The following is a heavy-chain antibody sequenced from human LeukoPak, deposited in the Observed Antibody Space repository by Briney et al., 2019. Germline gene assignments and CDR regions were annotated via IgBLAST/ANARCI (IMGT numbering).Heavy chain of an antibody. CDR3: ARDIGPYFDTSGHNFDY. D-gene: IGHD3-22*01. Sequence: GASVKVSCKASGYTFTGYYMHWVRQAPGQGLEWVGWISAYNDNTDYAQKLQGRVTMTTDTSTSTAYMDLRSLRSDDTAVYYCARDIGPYFDTSGHNFDYWGQGTLVTVSS. J-gene: IGHJ4*02. CDR1: GYTFTGYY. CDR2: ISAYNDNT. V-gene: IGHV1-18*04.